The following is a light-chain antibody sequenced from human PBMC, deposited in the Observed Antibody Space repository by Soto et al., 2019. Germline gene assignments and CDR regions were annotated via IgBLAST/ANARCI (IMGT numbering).Light chain of an antibody. V-gene: IGKV3-11*01. J-gene: IGKJ5*01. CDR3: QQRSDWPHT. CDR1: QSVTTC. CDR2: DVS. Sequence: LTQSPATLSLSKGERATITCRASQSVTTCLAWYQQKPGQPPRLLIYDVSNMASGIPSRFSGSGSETDFTLTISSLQPEDFAAYYCQQRSDWPHTFGQGTRLDIK.